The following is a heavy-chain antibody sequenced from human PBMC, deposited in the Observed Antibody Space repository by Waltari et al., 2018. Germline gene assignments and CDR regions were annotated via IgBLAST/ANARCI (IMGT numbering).Heavy chain of an antibody. CDR3: ARDYCDRTNCHGMDV. Sequence: QVQLVESGGGVVQPGRSLRLSCEASEFPFSPYAMHWVRQAPGKGLGWVAFISNNDSNIYYVDSVKGRFTISRDNSKKTLYLQMNSLRAEDTAVYYCARDYCDRTNCHGMDVWGQGTTVIVSS. D-gene: IGHD3-22*01. CDR1: EFPFSPYA. CDR2: ISNNDSNI. J-gene: IGHJ6*02. V-gene: IGHV3-30-3*01.